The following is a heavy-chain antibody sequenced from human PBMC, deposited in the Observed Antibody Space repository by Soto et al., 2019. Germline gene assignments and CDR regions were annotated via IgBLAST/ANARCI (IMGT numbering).Heavy chain of an antibody. D-gene: IGHD6-19*01. Sequence: SETLSLTCAFYVGSFSGYYWSCIRHPPGKWLEWIGEINHSGSTNYNPSLKSRVTISVDTSKNQFSLKLSSVTAADTAVYYCARVIGIAVADTQEGAFDILGQGTMFIVS. CDR2: INHSGST. CDR3: ARVIGIAVADTQEGAFDI. V-gene: IGHV4-34*01. CDR1: VGSFSGYY. J-gene: IGHJ3*02.